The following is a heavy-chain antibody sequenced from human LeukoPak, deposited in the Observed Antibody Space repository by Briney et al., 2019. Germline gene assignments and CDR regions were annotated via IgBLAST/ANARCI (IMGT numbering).Heavy chain of an antibody. J-gene: IGHJ4*02. D-gene: IGHD3-10*01. CDR1: GYTFTSYD. CDR3: ARGYGSGSYLDY. CDR2: IIPIFGTA. V-gene: IGHV1-69*06. Sequence: ASVKVSCKASGYTFTSYDIIWVRQATGQGLEWMGGIIPIFGTANYAQKFQGRVTITADKSTSTAYMELSSLRSEDTAVYYCARGYGSGSYLDYWGQGTLVTVSS.